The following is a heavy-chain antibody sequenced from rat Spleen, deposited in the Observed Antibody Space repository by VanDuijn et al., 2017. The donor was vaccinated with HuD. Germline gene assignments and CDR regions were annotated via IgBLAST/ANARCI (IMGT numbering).Heavy chain of an antibody. CDR3: TRVGDSRGFAY. CDR2: ISNTGGTT. Sequence: EVQVVESGGGLVQPGRSLKLSCEASGFTFKNYWMTWIRQAPGKGLEWIASISNTGGTTNYPDSVKGRFTISRDNAKSTLYLQMNSLRSEDTATYYCTRVGDSRGFAYWGQGTLVTVSS. CDR1: GFTFKNYW. D-gene: IGHD1-1*01. V-gene: IGHV5-31*01. J-gene: IGHJ3*01.